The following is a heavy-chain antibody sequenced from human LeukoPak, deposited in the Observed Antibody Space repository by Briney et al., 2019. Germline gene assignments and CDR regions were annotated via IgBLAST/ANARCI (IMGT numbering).Heavy chain of an antibody. Sequence: SRGSLRLSCAVSGITLSNYDMSWVRQAPGKGLEWVAGISDSGGRTNYADSVKGRFTISRDNPKNTLYLQMNSLRGEDTAVYFCAKRGVVIRVILVGFHKEAYYFDSWGQGALVTVSS. CDR2: ISDSGGRT. D-gene: IGHD3-22*01. J-gene: IGHJ4*02. CDR3: AKRGVVIRVILVGFHKEAYYFDS. CDR1: GITLSNYD. V-gene: IGHV3-23*01.